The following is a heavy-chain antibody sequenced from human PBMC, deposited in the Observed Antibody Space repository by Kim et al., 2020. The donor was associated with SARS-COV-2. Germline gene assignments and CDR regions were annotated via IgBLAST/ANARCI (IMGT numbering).Heavy chain of an antibody. J-gene: IGHJ3*02. Sequence: GGSLRLSCAASGFTFSSYSMNWVRQAPGKGLEWVSSISSSSSYIYYADSVKGRFTISRDNAKNSLYLQMNSLRAEDTAVYYCARDLEDYYDSSGYPISGAFDIWGQGTMVTVSS. D-gene: IGHD3-22*01. CDR2: ISSSSSYI. CDR3: ARDLEDYYDSSGYPISGAFDI. CDR1: GFTFSSYS. V-gene: IGHV3-21*01.